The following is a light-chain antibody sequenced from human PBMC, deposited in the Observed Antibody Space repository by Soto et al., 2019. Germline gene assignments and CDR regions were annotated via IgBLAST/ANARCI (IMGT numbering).Light chain of an antibody. CDR2: EVS. Sequence: LAQPASVSGSPGQSITISCTGTSSDVGGYNFVSWYQQHPGKAPKLMIYEVSNRPSGVPDRFSGSKSGSTASLTISGLQAEDEADYYCSSYASRSTRYVFGTGTKV. CDR1: SSDVGGYNF. J-gene: IGLJ1*01. V-gene: IGLV2-14*01. CDR3: SSYASRSTRYV.